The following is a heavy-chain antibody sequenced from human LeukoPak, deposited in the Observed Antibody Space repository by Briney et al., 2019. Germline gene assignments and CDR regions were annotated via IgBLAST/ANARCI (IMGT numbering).Heavy chain of an antibody. J-gene: IGHJ6*03. CDR3: ARHRYYYRSGSYYGAPYYMDV. CDR2: IYYSGST. V-gene: IGHV4-39*01. D-gene: IGHD3-10*01. CDR1: GGSISSSSYY. Sequence: SETLSLTCTVSGGSISSSSYYWGWIRQPPGKGLEWIGSIYYSGSTYYNPSLKSRVTISVDTSKNQFSLKRSSVTAADRAVYYCARHRYYYRSGSYYGAPYYMDVWGKGTTVTISS.